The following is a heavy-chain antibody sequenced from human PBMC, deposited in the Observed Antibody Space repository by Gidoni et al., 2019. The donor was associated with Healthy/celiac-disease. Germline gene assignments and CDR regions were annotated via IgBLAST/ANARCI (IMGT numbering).Heavy chain of an antibody. D-gene: IGHD2-21*02. CDR2: IRSKAYGGTT. CDR1: GFTFGDYA. J-gene: IGHJ6*02. V-gene: IGHV3-49*04. CDR3: TRWGVVTLYYYYYYGMDV. Sequence: EVQLVASGGGLVQPGRSLRLSCTASGFTFGDYAMSWVRQAPGKGLEWVGFIRSKAYGGTTEYAASVKGRFTISRDDPKSIAYLQMNSLKTEDTAVYYCTRWGVVTLYYYYYYGMDVWGQGTTVTVSS.